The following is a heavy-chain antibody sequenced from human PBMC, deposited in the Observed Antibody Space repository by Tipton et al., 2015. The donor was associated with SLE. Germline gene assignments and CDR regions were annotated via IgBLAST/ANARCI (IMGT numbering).Heavy chain of an antibody. V-gene: IGHV4-39*02. CDR3: AISPRNIAGTGVDY. D-gene: IGHD6-19*01. CDR1: GGSIRSSNLY. CDR2: ISHSGIT. J-gene: IGHJ4*02. Sequence: GLVKPSETLSLTCAVSGGSIRSSNLYWAWIRQPPGKGLEWIGSISHSGITYYSPSLRSRITISIDTSKNHFSLTLNSVTAADTAVYFCAISPRNIAGTGVDYWGQGTLVTVSS.